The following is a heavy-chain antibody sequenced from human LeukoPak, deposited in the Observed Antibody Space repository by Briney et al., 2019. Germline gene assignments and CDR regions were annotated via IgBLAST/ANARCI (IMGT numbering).Heavy chain of an antibody. J-gene: IGHJ5*02. Sequence: GGSLRPSCAASGFTFSSYWMHWVRQAPGKGLVWVSRINTDGSSTSYADSVKGRFTISRDNAKNTLYLQMNSLRAEDTAVYYCASEVKVTTWLHWFDPWGQGTLVTVSS. CDR1: GFTFSSYW. D-gene: IGHD4-17*01. CDR3: ASEVKVTTWLHWFDP. CDR2: INTDGSST. V-gene: IGHV3-74*01.